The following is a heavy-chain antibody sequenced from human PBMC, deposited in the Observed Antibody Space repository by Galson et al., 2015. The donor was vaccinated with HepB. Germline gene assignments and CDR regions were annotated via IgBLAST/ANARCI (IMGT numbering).Heavy chain of an antibody. J-gene: IGHJ5*02. CDR3: ARDRGAESSGWYDL. Sequence: ETLSLTCTVSGDSIDPYYWSWIRQPAGKGLEWIGRMYISGSTDHNPSLASRVTLSLDTSRNQFSLKMTSVTAADTAVYFCARDRGAESSGWYDLWGQGTLVTVSS. V-gene: IGHV4-4*07. D-gene: IGHD6-19*01. CDR2: MYISGST. CDR1: GDSIDPYY.